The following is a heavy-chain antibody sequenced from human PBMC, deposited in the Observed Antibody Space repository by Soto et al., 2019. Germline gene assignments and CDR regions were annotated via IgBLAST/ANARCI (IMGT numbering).Heavy chain of an antibody. CDR3: ARVRGVIGYYYGMDV. Sequence: GGSLRLSCAASGFTFSSYAMHWVRQATGKGLEWVAVISYDGSNKYYADSVKGRFTISRDNSKNTLYLQMNSLRAEDTAVYYCARVRGVIGYYYGMDVWGQGTTVTVSS. CDR2: ISYDGSNK. V-gene: IGHV3-30-3*01. J-gene: IGHJ6*02. D-gene: IGHD3-10*01. CDR1: GFTFSSYA.